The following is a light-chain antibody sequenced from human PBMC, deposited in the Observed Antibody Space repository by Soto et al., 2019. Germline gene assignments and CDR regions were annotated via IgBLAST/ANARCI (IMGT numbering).Light chain of an antibody. CDR1: SSDVGGYNY. Sequence: QSALTQPPSASGSPGQSVTISCTVTSSDVGGYNYVSWYQQHPGKAPKLMISEVIKRPSGVPDRFSGSKSGNTASLTVYGLQAEDEADSYCSSFAGNNNLVFGGGTKLTVL. J-gene: IGLJ2*01. CDR3: SSFAGNNNLV. V-gene: IGLV2-8*01. CDR2: EVI.